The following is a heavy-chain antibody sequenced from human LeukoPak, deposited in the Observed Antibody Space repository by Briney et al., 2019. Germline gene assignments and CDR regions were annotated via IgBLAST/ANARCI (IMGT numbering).Heavy chain of an antibody. D-gene: IGHD5-18*01. Sequence: SETLSLTCTVSGGSISSYYWSWIRQPPGKGLEWIGYIYYSGSTNYNPSLKSRVTISVDTSKNQFSLKLSSVTAADTAVYYCARHSRIGYSYGLGRVDYWGQGTLVTVSS. CDR2: IYYSGST. CDR3: ARHSRIGYSYGLGRVDY. V-gene: IGHV4-59*01. J-gene: IGHJ4*02. CDR1: GGSISSYY.